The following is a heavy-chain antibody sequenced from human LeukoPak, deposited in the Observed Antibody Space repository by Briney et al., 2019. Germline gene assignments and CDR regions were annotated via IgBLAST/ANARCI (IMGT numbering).Heavy chain of an antibody. CDR2: IRFDGTNK. Sequence: GGSLRLSCIASGFTFSSYGMYWVRQAPGKGLEWVAFIRFDGTNKYYVDSVKGRFTISRDNSKNTLYLQMNSLRAEDTAVYYCASGYSYGIRLDYWGQGTLVTVSS. D-gene: IGHD5-18*01. V-gene: IGHV3-30*02. CDR1: GFTFSSYG. CDR3: ASGYSYGIRLDY. J-gene: IGHJ4*02.